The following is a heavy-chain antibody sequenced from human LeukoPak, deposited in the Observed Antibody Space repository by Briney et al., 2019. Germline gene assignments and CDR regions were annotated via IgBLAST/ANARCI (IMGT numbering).Heavy chain of an antibody. CDR2: INQDGRTK. V-gene: IGHV3-7*01. CDR3: ARENWAKDY. CDR1: GFTFTTYY. Sequence: PGGCLRLSCAASGFTFTTYYMSWVRQAPGKGLEWVANINQDGRTKYYVDSVKGRFTIPRDNAINSVFLQMNSLRAEDTAVYCCARENWAKDYWGQGSLVTVSS. D-gene: IGHD7-27*01. J-gene: IGHJ4*02.